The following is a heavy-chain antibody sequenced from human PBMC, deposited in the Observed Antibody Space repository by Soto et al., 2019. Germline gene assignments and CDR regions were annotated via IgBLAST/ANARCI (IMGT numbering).Heavy chain of an antibody. J-gene: IGHJ4*02. CDR2: IGTAGDT. CDR3: VRERERHYFEK. D-gene: IGHD1-1*01. CDR1: GFTFSSYD. Sequence: GGSLRLSCAASGFTFSSYDMHWVRQATGKGLEWVSAIGTAGDTYYADSVKGRFSISRENDKNSLWLQMDSLRAGDTALYYCVRERERHYFEKWGLGTLVTVSS. V-gene: IGHV3-13*04.